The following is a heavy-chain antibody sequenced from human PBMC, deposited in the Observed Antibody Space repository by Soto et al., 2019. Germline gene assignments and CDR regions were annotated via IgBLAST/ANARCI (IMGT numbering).Heavy chain of an antibody. J-gene: IGHJ4*01. CDR2: IHHGGST. D-gene: IGHD2-15*01. V-gene: IGHV4-4*02. CDR1: SGSVINDNW. CDR3: AYHGSYSCGY. Sequence: SEPLSPTCAVSSGSVINDNWWGWVRQPPGKRLEWIGEIHHGGSTNNNPSFKSRVTISVDKSKNQFFLKMNSVTAADTAVYYCAYHGSYSCGYWGQGILVTVSS.